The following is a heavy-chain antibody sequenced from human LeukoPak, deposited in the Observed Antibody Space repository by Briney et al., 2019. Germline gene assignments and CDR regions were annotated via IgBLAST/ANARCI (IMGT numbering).Heavy chain of an antibody. Sequence: PSQTLSLTCTVSGGSISSGAYYWSWIRQPPGKGLEWIGYIYHSGSTYYNPSLKSRVTISVDRSKNQFSLKLSSVTAADTAVYYCARESDADYYYYMDVWGKGTTVTVSS. CDR2: IYHSGST. CDR3: ARESDADYYYYMDV. J-gene: IGHJ6*03. V-gene: IGHV4-30-2*01. CDR1: GGSISSGAYY.